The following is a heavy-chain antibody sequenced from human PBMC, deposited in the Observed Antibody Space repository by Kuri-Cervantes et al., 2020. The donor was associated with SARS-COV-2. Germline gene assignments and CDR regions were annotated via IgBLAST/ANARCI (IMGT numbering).Heavy chain of an antibody. D-gene: IGHD3-22*01. V-gene: IGHV3-23*01. CDR1: GFSFNTYA. J-gene: IGHJ4*02. CDR2: ISGVGVHT. Sequence: GGSLRLSCAASGFSFNTYAMGWVRQAPGEGLEWVSGISGVGVHTYYADSVRGRFTISRDFSRNTLFLQMNSLRDEDTAVYYCTRNYYFDGSGVPALGYWGQGTLVTVSS. CDR3: TRNYYFDGSGVPALGY.